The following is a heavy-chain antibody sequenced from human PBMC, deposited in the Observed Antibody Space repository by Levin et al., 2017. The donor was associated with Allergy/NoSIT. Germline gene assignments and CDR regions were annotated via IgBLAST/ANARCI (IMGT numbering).Heavy chain of an antibody. J-gene: IGHJ3*02. CDR1: GFTFNGYA. CDR2: ISWNSGCI. V-gene: IGHV3-9*01. D-gene: IGHD3-10*01. CDR3: ARDNIGLPDAFDI. Sequence: SLKISCAASGFTFNGYAMHWVRQAPGKGLEWVSGISWNSGCISYADSVKGRFTISRDNAKNLLYLQMNSLRTEDTALYYCARDNIGLPDAFDIGGQGTMVIVSS.